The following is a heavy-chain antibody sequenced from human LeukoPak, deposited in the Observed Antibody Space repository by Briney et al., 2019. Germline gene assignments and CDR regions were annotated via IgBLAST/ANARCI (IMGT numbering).Heavy chain of an antibody. CDR3: ARDGSKSCSGGSCYVNWFDP. J-gene: IGHJ5*02. CDR2: INQDGSEE. D-gene: IGHD2-15*01. CDR1: GFSFSDYW. Sequence: GXSLRLSCGASGFSFSDYWMTWVRQAPGKGLEWVANINQDGSEEYYVASVKGRFTISRDNAKNSLYLQMTSLRAEDTAVYYCARDGSKSCSGGSCYVNWFDPWGQGTLVTVSS. V-gene: IGHV3-7*01.